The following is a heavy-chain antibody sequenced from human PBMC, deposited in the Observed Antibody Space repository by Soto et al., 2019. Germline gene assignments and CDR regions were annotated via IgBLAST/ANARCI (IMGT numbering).Heavy chain of an antibody. V-gene: IGHV3-23*01. D-gene: IGHD5-18*01. Sequence: EVQLLESGGGLVQPGGSLRLSCSASGFTFSSYAMGWVRQAPGKGLDWVSALSDSAADAYYADSVKGRFTISRDNSQNTLYLQMNSLRAEDTALYYCAKDQGYSYGYDYWGQGTLVTVSS. J-gene: IGHJ4*02. CDR1: GFTFSSYA. CDR2: LSDSAADA. CDR3: AKDQGYSYGYDY.